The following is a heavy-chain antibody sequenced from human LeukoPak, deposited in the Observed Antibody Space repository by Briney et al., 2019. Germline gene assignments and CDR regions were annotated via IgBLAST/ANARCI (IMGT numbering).Heavy chain of an antibody. D-gene: IGHD1-14*01. CDR3: VRQPDSARYGFDY. CDR2: IGSAGDT. Sequence: GGSLRLSCVVSGFTFSNNDMHWVRQTIGKGLEWVSAIGSAGDTYYADSVKGRFTISRENAKQSLYLQMNSLRADDTAVYYCVRQPDSARYGFDYWGQGTQVTVSS. V-gene: IGHV3-13*01. CDR1: GFTFSNND. J-gene: IGHJ4*02.